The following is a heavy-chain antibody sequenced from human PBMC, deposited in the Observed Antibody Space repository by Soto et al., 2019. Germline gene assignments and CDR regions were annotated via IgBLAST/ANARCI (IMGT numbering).Heavy chain of an antibody. CDR3: ARDKLLVGAKSLSYYYYGMDV. V-gene: IGHV4-31*03. CDR2: IYYSGST. CDR1: GGSISSGGYY. J-gene: IGHJ6*02. D-gene: IGHD1-26*01. Sequence: SETLSLTCTVSGGSISSGGYYWSWIRQHPGKGLEWIGYIYYSGSTYYNPSLKSRVTISVDTSKNQFSLKLSSVTAADTAVYYCARDKLLVGAKSLSYYYYGMDVWGRGTTVTVSS.